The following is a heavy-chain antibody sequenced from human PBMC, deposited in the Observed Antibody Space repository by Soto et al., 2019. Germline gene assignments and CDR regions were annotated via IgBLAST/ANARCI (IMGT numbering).Heavy chain of an antibody. CDR3: ARDSGYSGYAPPRYFDL. V-gene: IGHV3-53*01. Sequence: EVQLVESGGYLVQPGGSLRLSCAASGFIISSNYMSWVRQAPGKGLEWVSVIYSGDNTYYADSVKGRFIVSRDNSKNTLYLQMHSLRAEDTAVYYCARDSGYSGYAPPRYFDLWGRGTLVTVSS. CDR2: IYSGDNT. J-gene: IGHJ2*01. CDR1: GFIISSNY. D-gene: IGHD5-12*01.